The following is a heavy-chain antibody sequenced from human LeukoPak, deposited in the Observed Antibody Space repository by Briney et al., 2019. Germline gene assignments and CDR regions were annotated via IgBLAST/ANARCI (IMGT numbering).Heavy chain of an antibody. CDR3: ARERDEGFDY. D-gene: IGHD5-24*01. V-gene: IGHV3-21*01. Sequence: GGSLRLSCAASGFTFSSYSMNWVRQAPGKGLEWVSSFGTRSSSIYYADSVKGRFTISRDNARNSLYLQMNSLKAEDTAVYYCARERDEGFDYWGQGTLVTVSS. CDR1: GFTFSSYS. J-gene: IGHJ4*02. CDR2: FGTRSSSI.